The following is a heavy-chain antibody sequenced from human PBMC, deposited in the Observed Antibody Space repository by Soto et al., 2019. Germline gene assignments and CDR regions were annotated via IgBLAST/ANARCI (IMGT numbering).Heavy chain of an antibody. CDR3: VKGEYYYDSSGYYPFDY. J-gene: IGHJ4*02. V-gene: IGHV3-64D*06. D-gene: IGHD3-22*01. CDR1: GSTFSIYA. Sequence: PGGSLRLSCSASGSTFSIYAMHWVRQAPGKGLEYVSSISTNGGSTHYADSVKGRFTISRDNSKNTQYLQMSSLRADDTAVYYCVKGEYYYDSSGYYPFDYWGQGTLVTVSS. CDR2: ISTNGGST.